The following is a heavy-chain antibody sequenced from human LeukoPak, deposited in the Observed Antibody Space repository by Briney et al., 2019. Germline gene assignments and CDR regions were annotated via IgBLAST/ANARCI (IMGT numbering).Heavy chain of an antibody. V-gene: IGHV4-61*05. J-gene: IGHJ4*02. Sequence: KASETLSLTCTVSGGSIRSSSYYWGWIRQPPGKGLEWIGNVYNTGRTNYNPSLESRVTISVDTSKNQFSLRLNSVTAADTAVYYCARAVGDYGYGRYFDHWGQGTLVTVSS. D-gene: IGHD5-12*01. CDR3: ARAVGDYGYGRYFDH. CDR1: GGSIRSSSYY. CDR2: VYNTGRT.